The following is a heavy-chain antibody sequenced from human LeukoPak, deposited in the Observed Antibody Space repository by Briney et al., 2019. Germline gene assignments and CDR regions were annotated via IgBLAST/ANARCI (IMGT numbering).Heavy chain of an antibody. D-gene: IGHD1-26*01. Sequence: PGGSLRLSCAASGFTFSSYAMSWVRQAPGKGLEWVSYISSSGSTIYYADSVKGRFTISRDNAKNSLYLQMNSLRAEDTAVYYCARDWYSGSYPLDYWGQGTLVTVSS. CDR1: GFTFSSYA. J-gene: IGHJ4*02. CDR3: ARDWYSGSYPLDY. CDR2: ISSSGSTI. V-gene: IGHV3-48*04.